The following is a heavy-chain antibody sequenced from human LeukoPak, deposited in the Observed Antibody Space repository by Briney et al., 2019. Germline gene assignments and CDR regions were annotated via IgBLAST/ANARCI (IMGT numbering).Heavy chain of an antibody. CDR1: GDSFTSYY. Sequence: SEALSLTCTVSGDSFTSYYWSWIRQPAGKGLEWIGRIYTSGSTNYNPSLKSRVTISIDKSKNQFSMKLSSVTAADTAVYYCASSGLMRESFDYWGQGTLVTVSS. CDR2: IYTSGST. D-gene: IGHD3-10*01. CDR3: ASSGLMRESFDY. V-gene: IGHV4-4*07. J-gene: IGHJ4*02.